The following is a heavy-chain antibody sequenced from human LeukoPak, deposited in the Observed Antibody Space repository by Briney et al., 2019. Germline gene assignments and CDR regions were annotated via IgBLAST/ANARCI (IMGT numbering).Heavy chain of an antibody. CDR2: MNPNSGNT. Sequence: ASVKVSCKASGYTFTSYGINWVRQATGQGLEWMGWMNPNSGNTGYAQKFQGRITITRNTSISTAYMELSSLRSEDTAVYYCARYPQTGTLSDAFDIWGQGTMITVSS. J-gene: IGHJ3*02. V-gene: IGHV1-8*03. D-gene: IGHD1-1*01. CDR1: GYTFTSYG. CDR3: ARYPQTGTLSDAFDI.